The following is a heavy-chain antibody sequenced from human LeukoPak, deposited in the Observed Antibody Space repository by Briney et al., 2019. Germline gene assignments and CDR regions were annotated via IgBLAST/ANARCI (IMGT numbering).Heavy chain of an antibody. D-gene: IGHD3-22*01. CDR2: IIPIFGTA. CDR3: ARDLLYDYYDSSGYYYEEKTPFDY. V-gene: IGHV1-69*05. J-gene: IGHJ4*02. CDR1: GYTFTSYD. Sequence: SVKVSCKASGYTFTSYDINWVRQAPGQGLEWMGRIIPIFGTANYAQKFQGRVTITTDESTSTAYMELSSLRSEDTAVYYCARDLLYDYYDSSGYYYEEKTPFDYWGQGTLVTVSS.